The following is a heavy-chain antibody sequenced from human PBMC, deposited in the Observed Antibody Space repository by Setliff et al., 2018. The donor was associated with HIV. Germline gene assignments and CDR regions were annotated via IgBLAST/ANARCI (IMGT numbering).Heavy chain of an antibody. D-gene: IGHD2-15*01. CDR2: IDSSASTI. V-gene: IGHV3-48*03. CDR1: GFTFSSYE. Sequence: GGSLRLSCAASGFTFSSYEMNWVRQAPGKGLEWVSYIDSSASTIKYADSVKGRFTISRDNARNSLFLQMNSLRAEDTAVYYCARGCVGGNCYSPTGDYWGQGTLVTVSS. J-gene: IGHJ4*02. CDR3: ARGCVGGNCYSPTGDY.